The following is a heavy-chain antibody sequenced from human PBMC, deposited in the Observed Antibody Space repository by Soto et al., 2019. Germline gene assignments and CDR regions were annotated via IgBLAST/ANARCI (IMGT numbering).Heavy chain of an antibody. CDR1: GGSISSAAYC. J-gene: IGHJ4*02. V-gene: IGHV4-30-4*01. Sequence: QVQLQESGPRLVSPSQTLSLTCTVSGGSISSAAYCWSWIRQSPDKGLEWIGHIYDGGTTYSSPSLKGPXTXPXXTSETQFSLKLSSVSAADTAVYYCARGPSGDKIDYWGQGIQVTVSS. CDR3: ARGPSGDKIDY. D-gene: IGHD7-27*01. CDR2: IYDGGTT.